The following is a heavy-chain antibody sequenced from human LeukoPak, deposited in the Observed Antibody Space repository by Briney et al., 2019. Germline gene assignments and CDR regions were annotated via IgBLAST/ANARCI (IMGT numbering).Heavy chain of an antibody. CDR3: ARDRPWATRGYFDY. CDR2: IKQDGSEK. D-gene: IGHD5-12*01. Sequence: PGGSLRLSCAASGFTFSSYWMSWVRQAPGKGLEWVANIKQDGSEKYYVDSVKGRFTISRDNAKNSLYPQMNSLRAEDTAVYYCARDRPWATRGYFDYWGQGTLVTVSS. CDR1: GFTFSSYW. J-gene: IGHJ4*02. V-gene: IGHV3-7*01.